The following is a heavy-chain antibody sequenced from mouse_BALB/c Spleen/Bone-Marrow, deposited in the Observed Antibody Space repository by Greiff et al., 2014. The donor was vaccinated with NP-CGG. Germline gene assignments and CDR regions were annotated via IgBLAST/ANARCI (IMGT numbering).Heavy chain of an antibody. V-gene: IGHV1S127*01. Sequence: QVQLQQPGPQLVRPGASVKISCKASGYSFTSYWMHWVKQRPGQGLEWIGMIAPSHSETRLNQKFKDKATLTVDKSSSTAYMQLSSPTSEDSAVYYCSRRFDYWGQGTTLTVSS. CDR2: IAPSHSET. J-gene: IGHJ2*01. CDR1: GYSFTSYW. CDR3: SRRFDY.